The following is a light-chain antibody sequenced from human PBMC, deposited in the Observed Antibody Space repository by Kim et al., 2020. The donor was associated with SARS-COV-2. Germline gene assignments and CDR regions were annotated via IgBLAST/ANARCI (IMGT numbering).Light chain of an antibody. CDR3: SSYTSSRV. CDR2: DVS. J-gene: IGLJ3*02. Sequence: QSALTQPASVSGSPGQSITISRTGTSSDVGGYNYVSWYQQHPGKAPKLMIYDVSNRPSGVSNRFSGSKSGNTASLTISGLQAEDEADYYCSSYTSSRVFGGGTQLTVL. CDR1: SSDVGGYNY. V-gene: IGLV2-14*03.